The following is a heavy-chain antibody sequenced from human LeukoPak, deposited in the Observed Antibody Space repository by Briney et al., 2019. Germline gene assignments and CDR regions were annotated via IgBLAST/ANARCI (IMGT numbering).Heavy chain of an antibody. CDR2: IIPIFGTA. J-gene: IGHJ4*02. CDR1: GGTFSIYA. D-gene: IGHD6-13*01. CDR3: ARGLEYSSSWYFDY. V-gene: IGHV1-69*13. Sequence: SVKVSCKASGGTFSIYAISWVRQAPGQGLEWMGGIIPIFGTANYAQKFQGRVTITADESTSTAYMELSSLRSEDTAVYYCARGLEYSSSWYFDYWGQGTLVTVSS.